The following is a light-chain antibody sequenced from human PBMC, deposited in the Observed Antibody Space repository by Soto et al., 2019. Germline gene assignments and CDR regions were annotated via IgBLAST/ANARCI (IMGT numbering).Light chain of an antibody. CDR3: QTWGTGIHVV. J-gene: IGLJ2*01. Sequence: QLVLTQSPSASASLGASVKLTCTLSSGHSSHAIAWHQQQPEKGPRYLMKLDSDGSHTKGDAIPDRFSGSSSGAERYLTISSPQSEDEADYYCQTWGTGIHVVFGGGTKLTVL. CDR1: SGHSSHA. CDR2: LDSDGSH. V-gene: IGLV4-69*01.